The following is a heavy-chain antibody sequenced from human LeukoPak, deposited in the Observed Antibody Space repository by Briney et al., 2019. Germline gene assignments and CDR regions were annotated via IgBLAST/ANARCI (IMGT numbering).Heavy chain of an antibody. D-gene: IGHD2-15*01. CDR1: GDSVSSNIAA. CDR3: ASSYSQGIDY. J-gene: IGHJ4*02. V-gene: IGHV6-1*01. CDR2: AYYRSKLNK. Sequence: SQTASLTCAISGDSVSSNIAAWNWIRQSPSRGLEWLGRAYYRSKLNKHYAVSMKSRITINPDTSKNQFSLQLNSVTPEDTAVYYCASSYSQGIDYWGQGTLVTVSS.